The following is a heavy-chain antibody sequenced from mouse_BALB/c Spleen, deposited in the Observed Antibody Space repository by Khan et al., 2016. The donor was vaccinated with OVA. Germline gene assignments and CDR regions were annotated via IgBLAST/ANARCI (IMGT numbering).Heavy chain of an antibody. Sequence: IQLVQSGPELVKPGASVKVSCKASGYSFTDYSLYWVKQSHGKSLEWIGYIDPSTGGTYYNQKFKGKATLTVDKSSSTAFMHLNSLTSEDSAVYYCARGGYGAFAYWGQGTLVTVSA. CDR1: GYSFTDYS. CDR2: IDPSTGGT. J-gene: IGHJ3*01. V-gene: IGHV1S135*01. CDR3: ARGGYGAFAY. D-gene: IGHD1-1*01.